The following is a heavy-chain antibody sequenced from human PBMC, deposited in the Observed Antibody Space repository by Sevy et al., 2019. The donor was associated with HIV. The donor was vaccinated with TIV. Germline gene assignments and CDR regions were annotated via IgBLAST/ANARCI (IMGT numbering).Heavy chain of an antibody. J-gene: IGHJ4*02. CDR2: IYPADSDT. D-gene: IGHD3-16*02. V-gene: IGHV5-51*01. CDR1: GYSFTTYW. CDR3: XXXXXXXXXXPRYFDY. Sequence: GESLKISCKGSGYSFTTYWIGWVRQMPGKGLEWMGIIYPADSDTRYSPSFQGQVTISADKSISTAYLQWSSLKASDXXXXXXXXXXXXXXXXPRYFDYWGQGTLVTVSS.